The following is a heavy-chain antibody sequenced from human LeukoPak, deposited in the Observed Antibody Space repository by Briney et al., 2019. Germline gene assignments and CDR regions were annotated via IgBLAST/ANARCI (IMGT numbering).Heavy chain of an antibody. J-gene: IGHJ5*02. Sequence: GGSLRLSCAASGFTFSSYAMSWVRQAPGKGQEWVSAISGSGGSTYYADSVKGRFTISRDNSKNTLYLQMNSLRAEDTAVYYCAKAGPHCSSTSCPNWFDPWGQGTLVTVSS. CDR2: ISGSGGST. CDR3: AKAGPHCSSTSCPNWFDP. V-gene: IGHV3-23*01. D-gene: IGHD2-2*01. CDR1: GFTFSSYA.